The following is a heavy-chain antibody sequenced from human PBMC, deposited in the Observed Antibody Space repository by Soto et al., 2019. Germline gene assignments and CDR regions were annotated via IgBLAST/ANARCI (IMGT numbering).Heavy chain of an antibody. CDR1: GYTFSNYY. D-gene: IGHD2-2*01. J-gene: IGHJ5*02. CDR3: ARARYCSSTSCYASNWFDP. CDR2: INPDGGKT. V-gene: IGHV1-46*01. Sequence: ASVKVSCKASGYTFSNYYIHWVRQAPGQGLEWMGIINPDGGKTTYAQKFQGRVTMTEDTSTDTAYMELSSLRSEDTAVYYCARARYCSSTSCYASNWFDPWGQGTLVTVSS.